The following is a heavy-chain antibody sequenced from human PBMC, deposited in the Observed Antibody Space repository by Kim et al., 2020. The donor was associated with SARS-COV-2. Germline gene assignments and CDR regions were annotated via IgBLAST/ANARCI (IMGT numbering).Heavy chain of an antibody. CDR1: GGSISSSSYY. CDR3: ARQQTGYYDYFDY. Sequence: SETLSLTCTVSGGSISSSSYYWGWIRQPPGKGLEWIGSIYYSGSTYYNPSLKSRVTISVDTSKNQFSLKLSSVTAADTAVYYCARQQTGYYDYFDYWGQGTLVTVSS. CDR2: IYYSGST. J-gene: IGHJ4*02. V-gene: IGHV4-39*01. D-gene: IGHD3-9*01.